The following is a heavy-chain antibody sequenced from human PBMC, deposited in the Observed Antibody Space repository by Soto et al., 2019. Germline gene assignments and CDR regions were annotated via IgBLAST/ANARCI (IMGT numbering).Heavy chain of an antibody. CDR3: ARGADYYDSSARGHH. J-gene: IGHJ5*02. CDR2: ISYDGSNK. CDR1: GVTFTSHG. D-gene: IGHD3-22*01. V-gene: IGHV3-30*03. Sequence: PGGTRRLSGAASGVTFTSHGMHWVRQAPGKGLEWVAVISYDGSNKYYAESVKGRFTISRDNSKNTLYLQMNSLRAEDTAVYYCARGADYYDSSARGHHWGQGTLVTVSS.